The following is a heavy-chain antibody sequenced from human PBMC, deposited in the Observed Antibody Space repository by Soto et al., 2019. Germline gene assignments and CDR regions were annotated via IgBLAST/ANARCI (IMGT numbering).Heavy chain of an antibody. J-gene: IGHJ4*02. CDR1: GFTFTSSA. Sequence: ASVKVSCKASGFTFTSSAVQWVRQARGQRLEWIGWIVVGSGNTNYAQKFQERVTITRDMSTSTAYMELSSLRSEDTAVYYCAAESLSKQLLGWYYAYWGQGTLVTVSS. D-gene: IGHD6-19*01. CDR2: IVVGSGNT. CDR3: AAESLSKQLLGWYYAY. V-gene: IGHV1-58*01.